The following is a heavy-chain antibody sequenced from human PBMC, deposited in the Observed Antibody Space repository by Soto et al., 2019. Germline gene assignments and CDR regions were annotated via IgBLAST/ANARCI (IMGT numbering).Heavy chain of an antibody. CDR3: AREQPGDYSSSWYAKDYYYGMDV. Sequence: PSDTLSLTCTVSGGSLSSYYWSWIRQPPGKGLEWIGYIYYSGSTNYNPSLKSRVTISVDTSKNQFSLKLSSVTAADTAVYYCAREQPGDYSSSWYAKDYYYGMDVWRQGTTVTVSS. J-gene: IGHJ6*02. D-gene: IGHD6-13*01. V-gene: IGHV4-59*01. CDR2: IYYSGST. CDR1: GGSLSSYY.